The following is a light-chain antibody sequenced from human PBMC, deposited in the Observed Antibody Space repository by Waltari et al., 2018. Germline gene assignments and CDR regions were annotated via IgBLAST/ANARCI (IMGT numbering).Light chain of an antibody. CDR2: GAS. CDR1: QTISNTY. V-gene: IGKV3-20*01. J-gene: IGKJ1*01. CDR3: QHYGSPPGT. Sequence: DIVLTQSPGTLYLSPGERATLPCRASQTISNTYLVWFQQKRGQAPRLLIYGASNRATGIPDRFSGSGSGTDFTLTISRLEPEDFAMYYCQHYGSPPGTFGQGTNVEIK.